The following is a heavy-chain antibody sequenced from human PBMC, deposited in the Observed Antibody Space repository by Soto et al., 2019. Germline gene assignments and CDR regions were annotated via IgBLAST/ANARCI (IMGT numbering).Heavy chain of an antibody. CDR1: VFLFRNYE. CDR2: ISTTGSQV. J-gene: IGHJ4*02. D-gene: IGHD7-27*01. Sequence: EVRLVESGGELVKSGGSLRLSCVGSVFLFRNYEMNWARQAPGKGLEWLAHISTTGSQVSESDSVKARFTISRHNTKHTLYLQMNSLRTEDTGVYYCVSKPHWARPFESRGQGTLFNASS. V-gene: IGHV3-48*03. CDR3: VSKPHWARPFES.